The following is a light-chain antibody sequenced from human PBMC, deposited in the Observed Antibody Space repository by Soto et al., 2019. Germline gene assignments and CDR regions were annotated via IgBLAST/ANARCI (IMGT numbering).Light chain of an antibody. CDR1: SSDVGAYDY. CDR2: EIN. CDR3: SSFAGSNNFPYV. V-gene: IGLV2-8*01. J-gene: IGLJ1*01. Sequence: QSVLTQPPAAAGPPGQSVTISCTGTSSDVGAYDYVSWYQQHPGKAPRLMIYEINKRPSGVPDRFSGSKSGNTASLTVSGLQAEDEADYYCSSFAGSNNFPYVFGTGTKATVL.